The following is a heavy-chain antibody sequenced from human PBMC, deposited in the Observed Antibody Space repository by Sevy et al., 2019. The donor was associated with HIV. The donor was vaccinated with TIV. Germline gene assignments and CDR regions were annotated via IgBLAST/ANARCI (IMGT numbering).Heavy chain of an antibody. Sequence: SETLSLTCTVSGGSISSHYWSWIRQPPGKGLEWIGYIYYSGSTNYNPSLKSRVTISVDTSKNQFSLTLSSVTAADTALYYCARVSGSSSWYFDYWGQGTLVTVSS. CDR2: IYYSGST. CDR1: GGSISSHY. V-gene: IGHV4-59*11. D-gene: IGHD6-13*01. J-gene: IGHJ4*02. CDR3: ARVSGSSSWYFDY.